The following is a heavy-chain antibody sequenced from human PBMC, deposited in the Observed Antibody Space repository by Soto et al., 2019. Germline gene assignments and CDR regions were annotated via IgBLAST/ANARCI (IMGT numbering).Heavy chain of an antibody. Sequence: QVQLVQSGAEVKKPGASVKVSCTASGYTFTSYGISWVRQAPGQGREWMGWISAYNGNTNYAQKLQGRVTMTTDTSTSTAYMELRSLRSDDTAVYYCARDIVDSSGRLFPDYYYYGMDVWGQGTTVTVSS. J-gene: IGHJ6*02. CDR1: GYTFTSYG. CDR2: ISAYNGNT. D-gene: IGHD6-19*01. CDR3: ARDIVDSSGRLFPDYYYYGMDV. V-gene: IGHV1-18*01.